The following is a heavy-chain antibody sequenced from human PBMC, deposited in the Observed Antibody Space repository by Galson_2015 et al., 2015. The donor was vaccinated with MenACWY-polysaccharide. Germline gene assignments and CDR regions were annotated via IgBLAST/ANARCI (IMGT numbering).Heavy chain of an antibody. V-gene: IGHV3-30*03. CDR3: ARDLRRIADYYFDY. D-gene: IGHD6-13*01. CDR2: VASDGRDK. Sequence: SLRLCCAASGFTFSSYAMHWVRQVPGKGLEWVAVVASDGRDKHHTDSVKGRFTISRDNSKNTLYLQMNSLTSEDTALYYCARDLRRIADYYFDYWGQGTVVTVSS. J-gene: IGHJ4*02. CDR1: GFTFSSYA.